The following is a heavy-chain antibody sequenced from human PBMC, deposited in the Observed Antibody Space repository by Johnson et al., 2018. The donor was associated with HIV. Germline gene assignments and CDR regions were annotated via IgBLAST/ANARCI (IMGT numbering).Heavy chain of an antibody. CDR3: AKGQTGYSSSWDSGGAFDI. CDR1: GCTFSRSD. D-gene: IGHD6-13*01. V-gene: IGHV3-13*01. J-gene: IGHJ3*02. CDR2: IASACDT. Sequence: VQLVESGGGLVQPGGSLRLSCAASGCTFSRSDMHWVRQGRGKGLEWVSGIASACDTSSPGSVKGRFTVPRENAKNTLYLPMNSLRAEDTAVYYWAKGQTGYSSSWDSGGAFDIWGQGTMVTVSS.